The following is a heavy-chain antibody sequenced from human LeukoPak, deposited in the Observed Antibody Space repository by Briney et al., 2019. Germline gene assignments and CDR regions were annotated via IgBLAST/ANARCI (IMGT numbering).Heavy chain of an antibody. CDR1: GFTFYEYG. CDR3: ARVSILGESDDAFDI. J-gene: IGHJ3*02. Sequence: GGSLRLSCAASGFTFYEYGMSGVRPATGKGLEWVSCIKWNGGSTGYADSVKSRFTISRDNAKNSLYLQMNSLRAEDTAVSYCARVSILGESDDAFDIWGQGKMVTVSA. CDR2: IKWNGGST. V-gene: IGHV3-20*04. D-gene: IGHD3-16*01.